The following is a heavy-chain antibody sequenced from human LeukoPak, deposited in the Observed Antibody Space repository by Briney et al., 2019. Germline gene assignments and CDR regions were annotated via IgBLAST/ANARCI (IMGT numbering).Heavy chain of an antibody. J-gene: IGHJ4*02. V-gene: IGHV3-9*01. CDR3: ARTDFWSGPYYFDY. Sequence: GGSLRLSCAASGFTFDDYAMHWVRQAPGKGLEWVSGISWNSGSIGYADSVKGRFTISRDNAKNSLYLQMNSLRAEDTAVYYCARTDFWSGPYYFDYWGQGTLVTVSS. D-gene: IGHD3-3*01. CDR1: GFTFDDYA. CDR2: ISWNSGSI.